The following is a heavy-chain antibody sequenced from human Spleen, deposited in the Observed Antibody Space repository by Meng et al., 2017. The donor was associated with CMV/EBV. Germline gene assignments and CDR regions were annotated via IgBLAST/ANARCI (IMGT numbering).Heavy chain of an antibody. CDR2: ILPIFGTT. D-gene: IGHD1-1*01. J-gene: IGHJ4*01. CDR3: ARGSTLVSTGSKFDY. CDR1: ATLYTYA. V-gene: IGHV1-69*05. Sequence: ATLYTYACTWVRQAPGQGLEWMAAILPIFGTTNYAQNLQGRVTLTTNESTTTAYMALNSLRSEDTAVYYCARGSTLVSTGSKFDYWGQGTLVTVSS.